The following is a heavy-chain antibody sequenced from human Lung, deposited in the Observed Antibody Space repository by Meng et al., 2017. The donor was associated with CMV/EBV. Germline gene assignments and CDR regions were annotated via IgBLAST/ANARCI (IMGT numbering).Heavy chain of an antibody. Sequence: ASVKVSXKASGYTFTSYDINWVRQAPGQGLEWMGWMNANSGTTGYDQKFEGRATMTRDTSISSAFMELSSLTSEDTAVYYCARGMNDDFWSGAFDVWGQGTXVTVSS. J-gene: IGHJ3*01. D-gene: IGHD3-3*01. CDR3: ARGMNDDFWSGAFDV. CDR2: MNANSGTT. V-gene: IGHV1-8*01. CDR1: GYTFTSYD.